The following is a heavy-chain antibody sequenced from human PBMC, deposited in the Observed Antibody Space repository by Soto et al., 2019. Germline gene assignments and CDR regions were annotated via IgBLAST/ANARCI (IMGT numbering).Heavy chain of an antibody. Sequence: EVQLVETGGGLTQPGGSLRLSCAASGFNVRSNSLNWVRQAPGKGLEWVSVMHSDDSTNYADSVKGRFTISRDNAKNSLYLQMNSLRAEDTAVYYCARGGAARLRDYYYGMDVWGQGATVTVSS. V-gene: IGHV3-53*02. J-gene: IGHJ6*02. CDR3: ARGGAARLRDYYYGMDV. CDR2: MHSDDST. CDR1: GFNVRSNS. D-gene: IGHD6-25*01.